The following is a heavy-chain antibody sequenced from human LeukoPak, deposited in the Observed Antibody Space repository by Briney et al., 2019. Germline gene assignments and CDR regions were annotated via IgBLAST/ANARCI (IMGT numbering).Heavy chain of an antibody. CDR2: IWYDGSNK. CDR3: AREVGATTLDY. CDR1: GFTFSSYG. Sequence: PGRSLRLSCAASGFTFSSYGMHWVRQAPGKGLEWVAVIWYDGSNKYYADSVKGRFTISRDNAKNSLYLQMNSLRAEDTAVYYCAREVGATTLDYWGQGTLVTVSS. V-gene: IGHV3-33*01. J-gene: IGHJ4*02. D-gene: IGHD1-26*01.